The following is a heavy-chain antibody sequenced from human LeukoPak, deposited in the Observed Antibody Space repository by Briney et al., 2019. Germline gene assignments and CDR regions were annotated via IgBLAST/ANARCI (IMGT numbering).Heavy chain of an antibody. CDR2: IRYDGSNK. CDR1: GFTFSSYG. CDR3: AKDTHVDTAMGISFYFDY. V-gene: IGHV3-30*02. D-gene: IGHD5-18*01. J-gene: IGHJ4*02. Sequence: GGSLRLSCAASGFTFSSYGIHWVRQAPGKGLEWVAFIRYDGSNKYYADSVKGRFTISRDNSKNTLYLQMTSLRPEDTAVYYCAKDTHVDTAMGISFYFDYWGQGTLVTVSS.